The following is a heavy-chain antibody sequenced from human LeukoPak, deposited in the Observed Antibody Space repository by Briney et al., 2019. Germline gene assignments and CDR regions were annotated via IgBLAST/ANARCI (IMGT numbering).Heavy chain of an antibody. CDR1: GFTFSSYW. V-gene: IGHV3-74*01. D-gene: IGHD2-2*01. CDR2: ITPDGSSS. Sequence: GGSLRLSCAASGFTFSSYWMHWVRQAPGKGLVWVSRITPDGSSSSYADSVKGRFTISRDNAKNTLYLQMNSLRAEDTAVYYCARYCSSSRCLYYYHMDVWGKGTTVIVSS. CDR3: ARYCSSSRCLYYYHMDV. J-gene: IGHJ6*03.